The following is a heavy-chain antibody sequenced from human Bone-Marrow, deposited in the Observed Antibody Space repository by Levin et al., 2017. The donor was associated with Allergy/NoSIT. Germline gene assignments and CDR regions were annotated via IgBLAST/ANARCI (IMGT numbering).Heavy chain of an antibody. V-gene: IGHV3-7*01. CDR3: ARDKIVGATKFDC. J-gene: IGHJ4*02. Sequence: ETLSLTCAASGFTFSNFWMSWVRQAPGKGLEWVANINQAGSEIYYVDSVKGRFTIARDNAKNSLYLEMNSLRGEDTAVYYCARDKIVGATKFDCWGQGTLVTVSS. CDR1: GFTFSNFW. CDR2: INQAGSEI. D-gene: IGHD1-26*01.